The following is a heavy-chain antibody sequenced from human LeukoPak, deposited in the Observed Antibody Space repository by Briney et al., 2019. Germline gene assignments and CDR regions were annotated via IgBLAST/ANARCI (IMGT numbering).Heavy chain of an antibody. V-gene: IGHV1-69*01. D-gene: IGHD3-22*01. CDR1: GGTFSSYA. CDR3: ARAGYYDRAGAFDI. J-gene: IGHJ3*02. Sequence: SVKVSCKASGGTFSSYAISWVRQAPGQGLEWMGGIIPIFGTANYAQKFQGRVTITADESTSTAYMELSSLRSEDTAVYYCARAGYYDRAGAFDIRGQGTMVTVSS. CDR2: IIPIFGTA.